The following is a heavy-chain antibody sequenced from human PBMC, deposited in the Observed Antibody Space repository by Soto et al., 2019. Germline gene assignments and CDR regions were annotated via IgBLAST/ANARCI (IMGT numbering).Heavy chain of an antibody. Sequence: HPGGSLRLSCAASGFTFSSYWMSWVRQAPGKGLEWVANIKQDGSEKYYVDSVKGRFTISRDNAKNSLYLQMNSLRAEDTAVYYCARVRVSAMVRGVTDYYYGLDVWGQGTTVTVSS. CDR1: GFTFSSYW. V-gene: IGHV3-7*04. D-gene: IGHD3-10*01. CDR2: IKQDGSEK. J-gene: IGHJ6*02. CDR3: ARVRVSAMVRGVTDYYYGLDV.